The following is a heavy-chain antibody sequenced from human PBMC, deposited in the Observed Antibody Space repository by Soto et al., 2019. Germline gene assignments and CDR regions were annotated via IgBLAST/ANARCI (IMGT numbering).Heavy chain of an antibody. CDR3: ARYYCTSTTCYYFEY. CDR2: IYYSGSS. D-gene: IGHD2-2*01. J-gene: IGHJ4*02. CDR1: GGSISSYY. V-gene: IGHV4-59*01. Sequence: SETLSLTCTVSGGSISSYYWSWIRQPPGKGLEWIGYIYYSGSSNYNPPLKSRVTISVDTSKNQFSLKLNSVTAADTAVYYCARYYCTSTTCYYFEYWGQGTLVTVSS.